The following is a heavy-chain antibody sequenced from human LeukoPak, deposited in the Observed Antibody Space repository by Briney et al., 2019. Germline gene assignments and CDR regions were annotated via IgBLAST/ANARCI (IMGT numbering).Heavy chain of an antibody. D-gene: IGHD3-9*01. CDR3: ARGFAWYDY. Sequence: PGGSLRLSCAASGFTFRSYWMSWVRQAPGKGLEWVANIKQDGSEKYYVDSVKGRFTISRDNAKNSLYLQISSLRAEDTAVYYCARGFAWYDYWGQGTLVTVSS. CDR2: IKQDGSEK. J-gene: IGHJ4*02. V-gene: IGHV3-7*01. CDR1: GFTFRSYW.